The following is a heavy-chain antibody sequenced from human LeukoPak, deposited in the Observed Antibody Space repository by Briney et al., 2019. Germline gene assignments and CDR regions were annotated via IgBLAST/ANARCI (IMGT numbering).Heavy chain of an antibody. Sequence: PGGSLRLSCAASGFAFSGYGMHWVRQAPGKGLEWVAAISYDGGNEYYADSVKGRFTISRDNSKSTLYLQMNSLRAEDTAVYYCARRFSVVVPAAIPSYMDVWGKGTTVTVSS. J-gene: IGHJ6*03. D-gene: IGHD2-2*02. CDR1: GFAFSGYG. CDR2: ISYDGGNE. CDR3: ARRFSVVVPAAIPSYMDV. V-gene: IGHV3-30*03.